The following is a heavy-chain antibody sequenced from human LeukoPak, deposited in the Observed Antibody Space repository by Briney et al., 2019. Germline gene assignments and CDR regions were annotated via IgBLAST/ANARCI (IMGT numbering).Heavy chain of an antibody. CDR1: GGSISSYY. CDR3: ATDISWFDP. Sequence: TSETLSLTCTVSGGSISSYYWSWIRQPAGKGLEWIGRISASGSTNYAPSLRSRVTMSVDTSTNQFSLKLSSVTAADTAVYYCATDISWFDPWGRGTLVTVSP. CDR2: ISASGST. V-gene: IGHV4-4*07. J-gene: IGHJ5*02.